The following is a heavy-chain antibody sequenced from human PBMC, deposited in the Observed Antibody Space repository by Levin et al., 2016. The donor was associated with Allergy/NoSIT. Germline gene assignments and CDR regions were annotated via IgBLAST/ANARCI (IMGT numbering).Heavy chain of an antibody. CDR1: GGSISSYY. Sequence: SETLSLTCTVSGGSISSYYWSWIRQPPGKGLEWIGYIYYSGSTNYNPSLKSRVTISVDTSKNQFSLKLSSVTAADTAVYYCAIFDSSAEYFQHWGQGTLVTVSS. CDR3: AIFDSSAEYFQH. CDR2: IYYSGST. V-gene: IGHV4-59*01. J-gene: IGHJ1*01.